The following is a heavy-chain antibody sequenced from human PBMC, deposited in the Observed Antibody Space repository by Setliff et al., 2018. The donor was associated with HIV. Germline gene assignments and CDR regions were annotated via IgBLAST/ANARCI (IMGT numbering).Heavy chain of an antibody. CDR3: ARSRVPSSL. CDR2: ISYSGSA. V-gene: IGHV4-59*01. Sequence: SETLSLTCTVSGASSRSFHWSWIRQPPGKGLEWIGYISYSGSANYTPSLKSRFTIPLDTPKNQFSLKLNSVIAADTAVYYCARSRVPSSLWGQGTLVTVSS. D-gene: IGHD3-10*01. CDR1: GASSRSFH. J-gene: IGHJ4*02.